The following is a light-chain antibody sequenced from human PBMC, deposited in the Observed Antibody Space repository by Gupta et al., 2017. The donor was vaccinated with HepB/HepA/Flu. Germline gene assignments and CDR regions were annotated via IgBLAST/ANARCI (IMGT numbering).Light chain of an antibody. J-gene: IGKJ4*01. CDR1: QSLADTDGSTY. V-gene: IGKV2-30*01. Sequence: VVLTQSPLSLPVTLGQPASLSCWPSQSLADTDGSTYLSWFQQRPGQSPRRLIYKVSNRDSGVPDRFIGSGSGSDFTLTISSVEAEDVELYYCMQSTHWPPLAFGGGTKVEIK. CDR3: MQSTHWPPLA. CDR2: KVS.